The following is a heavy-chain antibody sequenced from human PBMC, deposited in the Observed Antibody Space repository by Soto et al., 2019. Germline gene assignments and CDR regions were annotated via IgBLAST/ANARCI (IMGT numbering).Heavy chain of an antibody. J-gene: IGHJ5*02. V-gene: IGHV4-30-4*01. CDR2: IFYTGST. CDR3: AREGYEGTKNWFDP. CDR1: GGTINSGDYF. Sequence: PSETLSLTCSVSGGTINSGDYFWSWIRQPPGKGLEWIGSIFYTGSTYYSPSLKSRATMSMDTSKNQFSLKLSSVTAADTAVYFCAREGYEGTKNWFDPWGQGTLVTVSS. D-gene: IGHD2-2*01.